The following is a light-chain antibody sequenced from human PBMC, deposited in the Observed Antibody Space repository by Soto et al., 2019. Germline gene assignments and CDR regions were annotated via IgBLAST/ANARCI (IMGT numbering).Light chain of an antibody. CDR2: GAS. CDR3: QQFGSWT. J-gene: IGKJ1*01. CDR1: QSVSSSY. Sequence: EIVLTQSPGTLSLSPGERATLSCRASQSVSSSYLSWYHQKPDQAPRLPMYGASSRGTRIPDRFSGSGSATDFTLTIRKLEPEDFAVDDCQQFGSWTFGQGTKVEIK. V-gene: IGKV3-20*01.